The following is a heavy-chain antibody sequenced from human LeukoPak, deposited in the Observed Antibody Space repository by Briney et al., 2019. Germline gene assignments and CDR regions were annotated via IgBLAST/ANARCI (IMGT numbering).Heavy chain of an antibody. CDR3: ARVRTDSSGWYEFDY. CDR2: ISYDTSNK. J-gene: IGHJ4*02. D-gene: IGHD6-19*01. Sequence: PGRSLRLSCVASGFTFLTYGMHWVRQPPGKGLEWVALISYDTSNKYYADSVKGRFTISRDNSKNTLYLQMNSLRAEDTAVYYCARVRTDSSGWYEFDYWGQGTLVTVSS. CDR1: GFTFLTYG. V-gene: IGHV3-30*03.